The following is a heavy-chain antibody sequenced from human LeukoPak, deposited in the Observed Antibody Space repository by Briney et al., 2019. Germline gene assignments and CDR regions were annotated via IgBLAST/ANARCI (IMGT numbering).Heavy chain of an antibody. V-gene: IGHV4-59*08. CDR2: IYYSGST. D-gene: IGHD5-18*01. CDR1: GGSISNYY. Sequence: SETLSLTCTVSGGSISNYYWSWIRQPPGKGLEWIGYIYYSGSTNYNSSLKSRVTISVDTPKNQFSLKLTSVTAADTAVYYCARHRGNTAMVDNWGQGTLVTVSS. J-gene: IGHJ4*02. CDR3: ARHRGNTAMVDN.